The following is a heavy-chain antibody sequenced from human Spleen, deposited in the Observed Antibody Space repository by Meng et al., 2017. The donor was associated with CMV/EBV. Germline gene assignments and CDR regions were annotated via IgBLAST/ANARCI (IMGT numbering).Heavy chain of an antibody. J-gene: IGHJ4*02. CDR1: GFTFSDHW. D-gene: IGHD1-26*01. CDR2: IKGDGSST. V-gene: IGHV3-74*01. CDR3: VRDGVGAPPFDY. Sequence: GESLKISCAASGFTFSDHWMHWVRQDPEKGLVWVSRIKGDGSSTDYADSVKGRFTISRVNAKKTLYLQMNSLRVDDTAVFYCVRDGVGAPPFDYWGQGALVTVSS.